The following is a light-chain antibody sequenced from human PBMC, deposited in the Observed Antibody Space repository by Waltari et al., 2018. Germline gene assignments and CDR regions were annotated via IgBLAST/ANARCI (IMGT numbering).Light chain of an antibody. CDR1: QTVLYSSNNKNN. Sequence: IVMTQSPDSLAVSLGERATINCKSSQTVLYSSNNKNNLAWYQQKPRQPPKLLIYWASTRESGVPDRFSGSGSGTDFTLTIGSLQAEDVAVYYCQQYYNTPLTFGGGTKVEIK. CDR2: WAS. V-gene: IGKV4-1*01. CDR3: QQYYNTPLT. J-gene: IGKJ4*01.